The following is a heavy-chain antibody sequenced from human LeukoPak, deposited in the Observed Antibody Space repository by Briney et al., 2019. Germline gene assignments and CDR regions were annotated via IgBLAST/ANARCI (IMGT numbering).Heavy chain of an antibody. CDR2: INHGGST. Sequence: SETLSLTCAVYGGSLSAYYWTWIRQPPGKGLEWIGEINHGGSTNYNPSLKSRVTISIDTSKNQFSLKLSSVTAADTAVYYCARDWGSSWYRGYFDYWGQGTLVTVSS. D-gene: IGHD6-13*01. V-gene: IGHV4-34*01. J-gene: IGHJ4*02. CDR3: ARDWGSSWYRGYFDY. CDR1: GGSLSAYY.